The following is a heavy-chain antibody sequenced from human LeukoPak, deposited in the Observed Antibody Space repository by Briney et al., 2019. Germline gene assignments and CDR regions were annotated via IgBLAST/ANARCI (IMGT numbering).Heavy chain of an antibody. CDR1: GGSFSGYY. CDR2: INHSGST. Sequence: PSETLSLTCAVYGGSFSGYYWSWIRQPPGKGLEWIGEINHSGSTNYNPSLKSRVTISVDTSKNQFSLKLSSVTAADTAVYYCARGTVKGGWYVEDWFDPWGQGTLVTVSS. CDR3: ARGTVKGGWYVEDWFDP. V-gene: IGHV4-34*01. D-gene: IGHD6-19*01. J-gene: IGHJ5*02.